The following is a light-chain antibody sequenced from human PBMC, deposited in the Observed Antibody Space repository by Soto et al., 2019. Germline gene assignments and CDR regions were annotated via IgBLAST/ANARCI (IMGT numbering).Light chain of an antibody. CDR2: EVS. CDR1: NSDVGGYNY. J-gene: IGLJ2*01. CDR3: SSYAASSNLGV. Sequence: QSVLTQPPSASGSPGQSVTISCIGTNSDVGGYNYVSWYQQHPGKAPKLMIYEVSKRPSGVPDRFSGSKSGNTASLTVSGLQAEDEADYYCSSYAASSNLGVFGGGTKLTVL. V-gene: IGLV2-8*01.